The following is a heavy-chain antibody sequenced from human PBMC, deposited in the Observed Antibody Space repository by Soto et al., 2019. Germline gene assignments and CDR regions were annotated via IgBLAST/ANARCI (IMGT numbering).Heavy chain of an antibody. D-gene: IGHD2-2*01. V-gene: IGHV1-2*02. Sequence: GASVKVSCKASGYTFTGYYMHWVRQAPGQGLEWMGWINPNSGGTNYAQKFQGRVTMTRDTSISTAYMELSRLRSDDTAVYYCARDEVVPAAIGWASYYYYYYGMDVWGQGTTVTVSS. J-gene: IGHJ6*02. CDR1: GYTFTGYY. CDR3: ARDEVVPAAIGWASYYYYYYGMDV. CDR2: INPNSGGT.